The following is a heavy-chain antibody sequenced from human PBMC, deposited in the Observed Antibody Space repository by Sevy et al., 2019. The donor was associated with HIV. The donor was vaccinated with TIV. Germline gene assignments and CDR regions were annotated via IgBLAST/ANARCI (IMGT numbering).Heavy chain of an antibody. Sequence: SETLSLTCTVSGGSISSYYWSWIRQPPGKGLEWIGYFYYSGSTNYNPYLTSRGTISVDTSKNQFSLKLSSVTAADTAVYYCARTLYYVHSFDYWGQGTLVTVSS. D-gene: IGHD1-26*01. CDR1: GGSISSYY. CDR3: ARTLYYVHSFDY. CDR2: FYYSGST. V-gene: IGHV4-59*13. J-gene: IGHJ4*02.